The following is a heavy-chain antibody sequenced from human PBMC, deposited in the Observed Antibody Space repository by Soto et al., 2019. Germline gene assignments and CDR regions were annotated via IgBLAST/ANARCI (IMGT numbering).Heavy chain of an antibody. CDR2: ISYDGSNK. CDR3: ARDGDSGAFDI. Sequence: GGSLRLSCAASGFTFSSYAMHWVRQAPGKGLEWVAVISYDGSNKYYADSVKGRFTISRDNAKNSLYLQMNSLRAEDTAVYYCARDGDSGAFDIWGQGTMVTVSS. CDR1: GFTFSSYA. V-gene: IGHV3-30-3*01. J-gene: IGHJ3*02. D-gene: IGHD6-25*01.